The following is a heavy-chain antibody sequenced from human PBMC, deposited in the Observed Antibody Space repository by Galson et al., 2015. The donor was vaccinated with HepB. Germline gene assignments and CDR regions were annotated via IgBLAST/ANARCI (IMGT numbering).Heavy chain of an antibody. J-gene: IGHJ4*02. D-gene: IGHD6-13*01. V-gene: IGHV3-21*01. CDR2: ISSSSSYL. CDR3: ARPSGIAAAGPFDY. CDR1: GFTFSSYS. Sequence: SLRLSCAASGFTFSSYSMNWVRQAPGKGLEWVSSISSSSSYLYYADSVKGRFTRSRDNAKNSLYLQRNSLRAEDTAVYYCARPSGIAAAGPFDYWGQGTLVTVSS.